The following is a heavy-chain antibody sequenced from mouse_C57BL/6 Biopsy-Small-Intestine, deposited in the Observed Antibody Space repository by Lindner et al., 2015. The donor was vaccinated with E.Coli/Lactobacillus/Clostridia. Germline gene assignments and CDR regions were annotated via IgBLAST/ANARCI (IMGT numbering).Heavy chain of an antibody. Sequence: VQLQESGAELVKPGASVKMSCKASGYTFTSYWITWVKQRPGQGLEWIGKIGPGSGNTYYNEKFKGKATLTADKSSSTAYMQLSSLTSEDSAVYFCVDGNYAVSMDYWGQGTSVTVSS. CDR2: IGPGSGNT. CDR3: VDGNYAVSMDY. J-gene: IGHJ4*01. D-gene: IGHD2-1*01. CDR1: GYTFTSYW. V-gene: IGHV1-77*01.